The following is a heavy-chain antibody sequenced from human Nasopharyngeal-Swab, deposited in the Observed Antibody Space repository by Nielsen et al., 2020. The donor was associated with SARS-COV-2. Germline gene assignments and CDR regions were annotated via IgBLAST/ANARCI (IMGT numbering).Heavy chain of an antibody. J-gene: IGHJ4*02. CDR1: GFTLSGYW. D-gene: IGHD3-3*01. V-gene: IGHV3-7*01. Sequence: GALRLSCAASGFTLSGYWMSWVRQVPGTGLEWVANIKQDASEMYYVDSVKGRFTISRDNAKNSLYLQMNSLRAEDTAVYFCARGRPLGGYYFGYFDYWGQGTLVTVSS. CDR3: ARGRPLGGYYFGYFDY. CDR2: IKQDASEM.